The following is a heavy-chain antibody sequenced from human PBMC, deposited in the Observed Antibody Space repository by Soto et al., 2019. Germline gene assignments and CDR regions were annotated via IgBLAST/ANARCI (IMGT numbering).Heavy chain of an antibody. D-gene: IGHD3-3*01. CDR1: GFSLTTSGVG. V-gene: IGHV2-5*02. J-gene: IGHJ4*02. Sequence: KESGPTVVKPTETLTLTCTFSGFSLTTSGVGVGWVRRSPGKAPEWLAFIYWDDDKRYSTSLKSRLTITKDTSKNQVVLTMANVDPADTATYYCAHRVLRAVFGLVTTTAIYFDFWGQGTPVVVSS. CDR2: IYWDDDK. CDR3: AHRVLRAVFGLVTTTAIYFDF.